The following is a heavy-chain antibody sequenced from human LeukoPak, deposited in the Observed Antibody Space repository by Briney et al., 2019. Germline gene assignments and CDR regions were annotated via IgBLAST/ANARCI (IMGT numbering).Heavy chain of an antibody. V-gene: IGHV1-18*01. J-gene: IGHJ4*02. CDR2: ISPYNGNT. CDR3: ARVPPSAHQLLSSDY. CDR1: GYTFNTYG. Sequence: ASVKVSCKASGYTFNTYGVTWVRQAPGQGLEWMGWISPYNGNTNYAQKLQGRVTMTTDTSTSTAYMELRSLRSDDTAVYYCARVPPSAHQLLSSDYWGQGTPVTVSS. D-gene: IGHD2-2*01.